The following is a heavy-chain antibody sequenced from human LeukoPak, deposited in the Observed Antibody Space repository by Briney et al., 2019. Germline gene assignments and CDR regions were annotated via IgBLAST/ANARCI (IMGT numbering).Heavy chain of an antibody. Sequence: GGSLRLSCRDSFEWMSWVRQAPGKGLEWVATINHDGRETYYVDSVRGRFTTFRDNAKNSMCLQMTGLRAEDTAVYFCVRGDLDHWGQGTLITVSS. CDR2: INHDGRET. D-gene: IGHD1-1*01. CDR3: VRGDLDH. CDR1: FEW. J-gene: IGHJ4*02. V-gene: IGHV3-7*03.